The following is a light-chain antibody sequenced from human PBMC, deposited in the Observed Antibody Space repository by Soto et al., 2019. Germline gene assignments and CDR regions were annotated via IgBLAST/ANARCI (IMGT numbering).Light chain of an antibody. CDR1: QSISNY. CDR3: QQSYNTFSWT. CDR2: AAS. J-gene: IGKJ1*01. Sequence: DFRMTQSPSSLSASVGDRVTMTCRASQSISNYLNWYQLKVGKAPKLLIYAASHLQSGVPSRFRGSGSGTDFTLTITSLQPEDFATYYCQQSYNTFSWTFGQGTKVEIK. V-gene: IGKV1-39*01.